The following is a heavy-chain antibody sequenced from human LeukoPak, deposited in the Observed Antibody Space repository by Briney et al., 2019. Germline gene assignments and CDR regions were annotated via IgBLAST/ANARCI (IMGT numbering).Heavy chain of an antibody. V-gene: IGHV4-38-2*02. CDR3: ARDRPRYCSGGSCYSDWFDP. J-gene: IGHJ5*02. CDR2: IYHSGST. CDR1: GYSISSGYY. D-gene: IGHD2-15*01. Sequence: SETLSLTCTVSGYSISSGYYWGWIRQPPGKGLEWIGSIYHSGSTYYNPSLKSRVTISVDTSKNQFSLKLSSVTAADTAVYYCARDRPRYCSGGSCYSDWFDPWGQGTLVTVSS.